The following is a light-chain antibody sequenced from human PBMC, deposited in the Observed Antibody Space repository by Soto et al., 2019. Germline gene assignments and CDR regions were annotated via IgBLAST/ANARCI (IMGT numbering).Light chain of an antibody. CDR1: QSINSW. J-gene: IGKJ2*01. V-gene: IGKV1-5*01. CDR3: QQYNSYSYA. CDR2: DAS. Sequence: DIPMTQSPSTLSAFVGDRVTITCRASQSINSWLAWYQQKPGKAPKLLIYDASSLESGVPSRFSGSGSGTEFTLTISSLQPDDFATYYCQQYNSYSYAFGQGTKLEIK.